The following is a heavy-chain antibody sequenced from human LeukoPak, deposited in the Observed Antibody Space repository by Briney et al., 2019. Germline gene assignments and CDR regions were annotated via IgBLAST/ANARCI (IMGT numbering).Heavy chain of an antibody. CDR3: AIAAAATEAFDI. V-gene: IGHV3-64D*06. J-gene: IGHJ3*02. CDR1: ALTFSSYV. Sequence: GGSLRLSCSASALTFSSYVIHWVRQAPGKGLEYVSAISSNGGRTYYADSVKGRFTISRDNSKKALFLQMSSLRAEDTAVYYCAIAAAATEAFDIWGQGTMVTVSS. D-gene: IGHD6-13*01. CDR2: ISSNGGRT.